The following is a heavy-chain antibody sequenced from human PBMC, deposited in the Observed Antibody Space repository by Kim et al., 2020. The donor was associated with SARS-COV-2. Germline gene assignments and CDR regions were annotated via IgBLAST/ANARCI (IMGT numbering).Heavy chain of an antibody. V-gene: IGHV3-23*03. D-gene: IGHD6-13*01. CDR3: AKDELAAAGMLDY. J-gene: IGHJ4*02. Sequence: EADTVTGRLTISRDNSKNTLYLQMNSLRAEDTAVYYCAKDELAAAGMLDYWGQGTLVTVSS.